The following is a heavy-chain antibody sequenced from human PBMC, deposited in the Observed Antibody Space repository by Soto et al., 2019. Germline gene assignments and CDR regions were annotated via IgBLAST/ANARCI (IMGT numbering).Heavy chain of an antibody. Sequence: SETLSLTCTVSGGSISSYYWSWMRQPPGKGLEWIAYIYYSGSTNYNPSLKSRVTISVDTSKNQFSLKLSSVPPADTAVYYFARQMHRGAYELWEFFDFWGQGTPVPVSS. CDR2: IYYSGST. D-gene: IGHD5-12*01. CDR1: GGSISSYY. J-gene: IGHJ4*02. V-gene: IGHV4-59*08. CDR3: ARQMHRGAYELWEFFDF.